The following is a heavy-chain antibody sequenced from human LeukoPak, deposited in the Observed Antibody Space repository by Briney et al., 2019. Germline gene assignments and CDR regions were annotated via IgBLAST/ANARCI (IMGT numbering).Heavy chain of an antibody. CDR3: ARGGRDGFNFPDY. Sequence: SVKVSCKASGYTFTSYYMHWVRQAPGQGLEWMGGIIPIFSTANYAQKFQGRVTTTADKSTSTAYMELSSLRSEDTAVYYCARGGRDGFNFPDYWGQGTLVTVSS. V-gene: IGHV1-69*06. CDR2: IIPIFSTA. J-gene: IGHJ4*02. CDR1: GYTFTSYY. D-gene: IGHD5-24*01.